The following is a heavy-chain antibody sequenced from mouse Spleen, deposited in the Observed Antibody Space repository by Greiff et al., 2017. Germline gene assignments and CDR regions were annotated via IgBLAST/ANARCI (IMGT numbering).Heavy chain of an antibody. J-gene: IGHJ2*01. V-gene: IGHV5-9-4*01. CDR1: GFTFSSYA. Sequence: EVHLVESGGGLVKPGGSLKLSCAASGFTFSSYAMSWVRQSPEKRLEWVAEISSGGSYTYYPDTVTGRFTISRDNAKNTLYLEMSSLRSEDTAMYYCARDEDGSLDYWGQGTTLTVSS. D-gene: IGHD1-1*01. CDR2: ISSGGSYT. CDR3: ARDEDGSLDY.